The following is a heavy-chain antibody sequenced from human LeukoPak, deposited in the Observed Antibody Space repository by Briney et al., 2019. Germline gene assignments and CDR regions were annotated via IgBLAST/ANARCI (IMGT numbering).Heavy chain of an antibody. Sequence: ASVKVSCKASGYTFTGYYMHGVRQAPGQGLEWMGWINPNSGGTNYAQKFHGRVTMTRDTSISTAYMELSRLRSDDTAVYYCARRVVVVPAGTVNKGAFDIWGQGTMVTVSS. D-gene: IGHD2-2*01. V-gene: IGHV1-2*02. J-gene: IGHJ3*02. CDR3: ARRVVVVPAGTVNKGAFDI. CDR1: GYTFTGYY. CDR2: INPNSGGT.